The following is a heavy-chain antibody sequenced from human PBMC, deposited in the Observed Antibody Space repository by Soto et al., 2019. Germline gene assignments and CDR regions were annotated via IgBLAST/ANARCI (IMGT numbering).Heavy chain of an antibody. CDR3: ARGLHSLFDY. V-gene: IGHV3-33*01. Sequence: QVQLVESGGGVVQPGGSLRLSCAASGFTFSNYGMHWVRQAPGKGLEWVAVIWYDGNNKYYADDVKGRFTISRDNSNNTLYVQMTSLRAEDTAVYYCARGLHSLFDYWGQGTLVTVSS. J-gene: IGHJ4*02. D-gene: IGHD2-21*01. CDR1: GFTFSNYG. CDR2: IWYDGNNK.